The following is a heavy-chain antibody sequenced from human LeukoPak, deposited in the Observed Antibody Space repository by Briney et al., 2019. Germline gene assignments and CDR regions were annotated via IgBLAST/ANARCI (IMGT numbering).Heavy chain of an antibody. CDR1: GYSFTSYW. J-gene: IGHJ4*02. V-gene: IGHV5-51*01. CDR3: ARHGLGYCGSTSCYSFDY. CDR2: IYPGDSDT. Sequence: GESLKISCKGSGYSFTSYWIGWVRQMPGKGLEWMGIIYPGDSDTRYSPSFQGQVTISADKSISTAYLQWSSLKASDTAMYYCARHGLGYCGSTSCYSFDYWGQGTLVTVSS. D-gene: IGHD2-2*02.